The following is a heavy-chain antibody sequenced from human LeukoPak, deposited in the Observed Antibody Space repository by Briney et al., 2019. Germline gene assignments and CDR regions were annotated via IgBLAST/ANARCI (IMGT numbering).Heavy chain of an antibody. CDR2: IIPIFGTA. D-gene: IGHD3-22*01. J-gene: IGHJ4*02. CDR3: GRAYDSSGSLDY. Sequence: SVKVSCKASGGTFSSYAISWVRQAPGQGLEWMGGIIPIFGTANYAQKFQGRVTITADESTSTAYMELSSLRSEDKAGYYCGRAYDSSGSLDYWGQGNLVTVSS. CDR1: GGTFSSYA. V-gene: IGHV1-69*13.